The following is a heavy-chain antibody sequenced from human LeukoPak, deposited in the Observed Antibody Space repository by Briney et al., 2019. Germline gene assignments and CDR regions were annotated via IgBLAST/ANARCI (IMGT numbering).Heavy chain of an antibody. V-gene: IGHV1-2*02. D-gene: IGHD5-24*01. J-gene: IGHJ5*02. CDR1: GYTFTGYY. CDR2: FNPNSGGR. Sequence: GASVNVSCKASGYTFTGYYMNWVRQAPGQGLEWMGWFNPNSGGRNYSQEVQGRVTMTRDTSISTAYIELSRLRSDDTAVYYCARGMATIRSKGDWFDPWGQGTLVTVSP. CDR3: ARGMATIRSKGDWFDP.